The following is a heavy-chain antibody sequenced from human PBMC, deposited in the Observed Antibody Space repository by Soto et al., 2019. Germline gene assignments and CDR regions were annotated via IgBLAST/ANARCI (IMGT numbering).Heavy chain of an antibody. CDR2: IVVGSGNT. J-gene: IGHJ6*02. D-gene: IGHD2-21*01. CDR1: GLTFTSSA. Sequence: SVKVSCKASGLTFTSSAVQWVRQARGQRLEWIGWIVVGSGNTNYAQKFQERVTITRDMSTSTAYMELSSLRSEDTAVYYCAADIPTKVVSYYGMDVWGQGTTVTVSS. V-gene: IGHV1-58*01. CDR3: AADIPTKVVSYYGMDV.